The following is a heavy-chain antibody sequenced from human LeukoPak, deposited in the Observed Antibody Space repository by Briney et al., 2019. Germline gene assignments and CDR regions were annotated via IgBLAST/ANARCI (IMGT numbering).Heavy chain of an antibody. V-gene: IGHV3-33*01. D-gene: IGHD3-10*01. CDR1: GFTFSSYG. Sequence: GGSLRLSCAASGFTFSSYGMHWVRQAPGKGLEWVAVIWYDGSNKYYVDSVKGRFTISRDNSKNTLYLQMNSLRAEDTAVHYCATESRGPYYWGQGTLVTVSS. CDR2: IWYDGSNK. CDR3: ATESRGPYY. J-gene: IGHJ4*02.